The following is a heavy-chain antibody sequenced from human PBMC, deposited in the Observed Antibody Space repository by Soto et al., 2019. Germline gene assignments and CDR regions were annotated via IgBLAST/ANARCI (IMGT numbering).Heavy chain of an antibody. J-gene: IGHJ4*02. Sequence: EVQLVESGGGLVKPGGSLRLSCAASGFTFSSYSMNWVRQAPGKGLEWVSSISSSSSYIYYADSVKRRFTISRDNAKNSLYLQMNSLRAEDTAVYYCARGYCSSTSCYRGGSSSKEIGYWGQGTLVTVSS. CDR2: ISSSSSYI. CDR3: ARGYCSSTSCYRGGSSSKEIGY. D-gene: IGHD2-2*01. CDR1: GFTFSSYS. V-gene: IGHV3-21*01.